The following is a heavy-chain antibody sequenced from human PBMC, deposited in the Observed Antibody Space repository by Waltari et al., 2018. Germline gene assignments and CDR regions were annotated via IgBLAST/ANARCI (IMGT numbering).Heavy chain of an antibody. J-gene: IGHJ4*02. CDR1: GYTFTSYD. D-gene: IGHD6-19*01. V-gene: IGHV1-8*02. Sequence: QVQLVQSGAEVKKPGASVKVSCKASGYTFTSYDINWVRQATGQGLEWMGWMNPNSGNTGYAQKFQGRVTITADTSTDTAYMELSSLRSEDTAVYYCATGGYSSGWDFDYWGQGTLVTVSS. CDR3: ATGGYSSGWDFDY. CDR2: MNPNSGNT.